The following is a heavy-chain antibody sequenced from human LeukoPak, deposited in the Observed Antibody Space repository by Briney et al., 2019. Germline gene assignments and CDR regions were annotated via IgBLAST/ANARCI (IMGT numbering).Heavy chain of an antibody. Sequence: SETLSLTCTVSGGSISSSSYYWGWIRQPPGKGLEWIGSIYYSGSTYYNPSLKSRVTILVDTSKNQFPLKLSSVTAADTAVYYCARRGRSWPNFDYWGQGTLVTVSS. CDR3: ARRGRSWPNFDY. CDR1: GGSISSSSYY. J-gene: IGHJ4*02. D-gene: IGHD6-13*01. CDR2: IYYSGST. V-gene: IGHV4-39*06.